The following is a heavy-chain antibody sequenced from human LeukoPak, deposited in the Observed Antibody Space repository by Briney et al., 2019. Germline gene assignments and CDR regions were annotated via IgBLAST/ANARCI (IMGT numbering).Heavy chain of an antibody. J-gene: IGHJ4*02. CDR3: ARGPLGYHYYDSSGYYGIDY. CDR2: INHCGST. CDR1: GGSFSGYY. Sequence: SETLSLTCAVYGGSFSGYYWSWIRQPPVKGLEWIGEINHCGSTNYNPSLKSRVTISVDTSKNQFSLKLSSVTAADTAVYYCARGPLGYHYYDSSGYYGIDYWGQGTLVTVSS. V-gene: IGHV4-34*01. D-gene: IGHD3-22*01.